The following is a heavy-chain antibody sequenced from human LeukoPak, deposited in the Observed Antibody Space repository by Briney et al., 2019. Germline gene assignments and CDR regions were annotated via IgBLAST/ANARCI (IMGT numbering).Heavy chain of an antibody. CDR1: GLTFSSYS. J-gene: IGHJ4*02. D-gene: IGHD5-12*01. Sequence: KAGGSLRLSCAASGLTFSSYSMNWVRQAPGKGLEWVSSISSSGSCIYYADSLKGRFTISRDNAENSLYLQMNSLRAEDTAVYYCARDMSGYEIDYWGQGTLVTVSS. V-gene: IGHV3-21*01. CDR3: ARDMSGYEIDY. CDR2: ISSSGSCI.